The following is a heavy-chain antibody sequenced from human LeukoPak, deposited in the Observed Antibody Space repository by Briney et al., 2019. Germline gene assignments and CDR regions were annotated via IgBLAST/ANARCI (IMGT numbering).Heavy chain of an antibody. CDR2: SNGANGNT. D-gene: IGHD3-16*01. CDR3: ARGAGEGSWLIDY. CDR1: GSTFTSNA. J-gene: IGHJ4*02. V-gene: IGHV1-3*02. Sequence: ASVKVSCKASGSTFTSNAMHWVRQAPGQRLEWMGCSNGANGNTEYSHEFQGRVTITRDTSARTAYMELSSLRSEDTAVYYCARGAGEGSWLIDYWGQGTLVIVSS.